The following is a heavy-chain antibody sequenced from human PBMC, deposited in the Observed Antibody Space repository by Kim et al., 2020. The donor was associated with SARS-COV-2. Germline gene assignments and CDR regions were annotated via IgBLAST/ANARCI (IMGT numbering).Heavy chain of an antibody. CDR1: GFAFTYYA. V-gene: IGHV3-30*04. Sequence: GGSLRLSCAASGFAFTYYALDWVRQAPGKGLQWVAAVSFDGKKTWYEDSVKGRFTISRDNSNNTVQLQMNSLRGDDTAVYYCARAKCTSTGCYAHFDKWGQGALVAVSS. D-gene: IGHD2-2*01. CDR2: VSFDGKKT. CDR3: ARAKCTSTGCYAHFDK. J-gene: IGHJ4*02.